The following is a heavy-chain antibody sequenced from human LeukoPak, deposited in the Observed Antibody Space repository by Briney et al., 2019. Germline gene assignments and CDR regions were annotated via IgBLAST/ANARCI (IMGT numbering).Heavy chain of an antibody. V-gene: IGHV3-30-3*01. Sequence: PGGSLRLSCAASGFTFSSYAMHWVRQAPGKGLEWVAVISYDGSNKYYADSVEGRFTISRDNSNNTLSLQMNSLRAEDTAVYYCAKAYNYYGSGRPDYWGQGTLVTVSS. J-gene: IGHJ4*02. D-gene: IGHD3-10*01. CDR3: AKAYNYYGSGRPDY. CDR1: GFTFSSYA. CDR2: ISYDGSNK.